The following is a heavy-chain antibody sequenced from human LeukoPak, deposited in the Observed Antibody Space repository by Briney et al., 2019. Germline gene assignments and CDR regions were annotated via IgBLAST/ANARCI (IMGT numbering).Heavy chain of an antibody. V-gene: IGHV4-34*01. CDR2: INHSGST. D-gene: IGHD6-13*01. Sequence: SETLSLTCAVYGGSFSGYYWSWIRQPPGKGLEWIGEINHSGSTNYNPSLKSRVTISVDTSKNQFSLKLSSVTAADTAVYYCASGYSSSIDYWGQGTLVTVSS. CDR3: ASGYSSSIDY. CDR1: GGSFSGYY. J-gene: IGHJ4*02.